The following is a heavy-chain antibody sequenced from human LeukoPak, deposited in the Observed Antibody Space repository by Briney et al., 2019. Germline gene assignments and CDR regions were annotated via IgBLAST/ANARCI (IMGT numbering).Heavy chain of an antibody. CDR3: ARDRPIDY. Sequence: GSLRLSCAASGFTFSNYWMHWVRQAPGKGLEWVSYISSSSSTIYYADSVKGRFTISRDNAKNSLYLQMNSLRAEDTAVYYCARDRPIDYWGQGTLVTVSS. CDR1: GFTFSNYW. J-gene: IGHJ4*02. V-gene: IGHV3-48*01. CDR2: ISSSSSTI.